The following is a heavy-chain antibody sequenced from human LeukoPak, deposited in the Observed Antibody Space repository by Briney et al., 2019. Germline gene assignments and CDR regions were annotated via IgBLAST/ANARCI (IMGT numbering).Heavy chain of an antibody. V-gene: IGHV1-2*02. D-gene: IGHD4-23*01. CDR3: ARELRRGYGGNSGY. CDR2: INPNSGGT. CDR1: GYTFTGYY. J-gene: IGHJ4*02. Sequence: ASVKVSCKASGYTFTGYYMHWVRQAPGQGLERMGWINPNSGGTNYAQKFQGRVTMTRDTSISTAYMELSRLRSDDTAVYYCARELRRGYGGNSGYWGQGTLVTVSS.